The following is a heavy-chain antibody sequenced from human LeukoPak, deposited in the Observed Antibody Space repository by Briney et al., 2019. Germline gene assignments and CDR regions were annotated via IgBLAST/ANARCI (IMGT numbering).Heavy chain of an antibody. V-gene: IGHV4-34*01. CDR1: GGSFSGYY. CDR2: INHSGST. Sequence: PSETLSLTCAVYGGSFSGYYWSWIRQPPGKGLEWIGEINHSGSTNYNPSLKSRVTISVDTSKNQFSLKLSSVTAADTAVYYCARGKRWSSYYDAKGYFDYWGQGTLVTVSS. CDR3: ARGKRWSSYYDAKGYFDY. D-gene: IGHD4/OR15-4a*01. J-gene: IGHJ4*02.